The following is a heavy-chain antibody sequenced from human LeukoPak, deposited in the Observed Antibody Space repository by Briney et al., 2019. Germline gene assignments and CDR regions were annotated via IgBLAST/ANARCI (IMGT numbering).Heavy chain of an antibody. CDR2: ISYDGSNK. V-gene: IGHV3-30*18. CDR3: AKDRGYCSGGSCYLGYYYGMDV. Sequence: GSLRLSCAASGFTFSSYGMHWVRQAPGKGLEWVAVISYDGSNKYYADSVKGRFTISRDNSKNTLYLQMNSLRAEDTAVYYCAKDRGYCSGGSCYLGYYYGMDVWGKGTTVTVSS. CDR1: GFTFSSYG. J-gene: IGHJ6*04. D-gene: IGHD2-15*01.